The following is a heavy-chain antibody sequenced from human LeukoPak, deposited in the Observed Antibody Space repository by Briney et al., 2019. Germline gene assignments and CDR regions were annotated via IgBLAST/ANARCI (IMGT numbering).Heavy chain of an antibody. CDR3: ASKGYSSGWSRDAFDI. CDR2: TYYRSKWYN. D-gene: IGHD6-19*01. CDR1: GDSVSSNSAA. V-gene: IGHV6-1*01. J-gene: IGHJ3*02. Sequence: SQTLSLTCAISGDSVSSNSAAWNWIRQSPSRGLKWLGRTYYRSKWYNDYAVSVKSRITINPDTSKNQFSLQLNSVTPEDTAVYYCASKGYSSGWSRDAFDIWGQGTMVTVSS.